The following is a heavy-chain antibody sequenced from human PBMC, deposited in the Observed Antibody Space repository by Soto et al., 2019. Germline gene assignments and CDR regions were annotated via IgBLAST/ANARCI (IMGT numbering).Heavy chain of an antibody. CDR1: GFTFRNYS. Sequence: EVQLVESGGGLVQPGGSLRLSCAASGFTFRNYSMNWVRQAPGKGLEWVANINQDASEQYYVDSVRGRFTIARDNAKNSLDLQMNSLRAEDTAVYYCAREVSFDDYEGRFDSWGQGTPVTVSS. CDR2: INQDASEQ. D-gene: IGHD4-17*01. V-gene: IGHV3-7*01. J-gene: IGHJ4*02. CDR3: AREVSFDDYEGRFDS.